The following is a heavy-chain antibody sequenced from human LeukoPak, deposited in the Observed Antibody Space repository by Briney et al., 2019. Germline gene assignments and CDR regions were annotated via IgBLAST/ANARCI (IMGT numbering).Heavy chain of an antibody. CDR2: IYHSGST. J-gene: IGHJ4*02. CDR1: GGSISSGGYY. CDR3: ARGNYYDFWSGYYTSSGGWYFDY. D-gene: IGHD3-3*01. V-gene: IGHV4-30-2*01. Sequence: SETLSLTCTVSGGSISSGGYYWSWIRQPPGKGLEWIGYIYHSGSTYYNPSLKSRVTISVDRSKNQFSLKLSSVTAADTAVYYCARGNYYDFWSGYYTSSGGWYFDYWGQGTLVTVSS.